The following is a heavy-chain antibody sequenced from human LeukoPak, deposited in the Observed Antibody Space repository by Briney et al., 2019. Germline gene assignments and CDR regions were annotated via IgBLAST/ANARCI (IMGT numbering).Heavy chain of an antibody. CDR2: ISSSSSYI. J-gene: IGHJ4*02. V-gene: IGHV3-21*01. D-gene: IGHD3-10*01. CDR3: ARNYYGSGSSYYFDY. CDR1: GFTFSGFG. Sequence: GGSLRLSCAASGFTFSGFGMHWVRLAPGKGLEWVSSISSSSSYIYYADSVKGRFTISRDNAKNSLYLQMNSLRAEDTAVYYCARNYYGSGSSYYFDYWGQGTLVTVSS.